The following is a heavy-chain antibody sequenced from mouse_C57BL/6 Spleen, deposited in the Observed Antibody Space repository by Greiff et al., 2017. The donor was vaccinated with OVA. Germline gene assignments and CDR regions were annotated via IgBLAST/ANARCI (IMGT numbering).Heavy chain of an antibody. CDR1: GYTFTSYW. D-gene: IGHD1-1*01. Sequence: QVQLQQPGAELVKPGASVKMSCKASGYTFTSYWITWVKQRPGQGLEWIGDIYPGSGSTNYNEKFKSKAKLTVDQYSSTADMQLISLTSEDSAVFYCARNYGSSPRYFDVWGTGTTVTVSS. J-gene: IGHJ1*03. CDR2: IYPGSGST. V-gene: IGHV1-55*01. CDR3: ARNYGSSPRYFDV.